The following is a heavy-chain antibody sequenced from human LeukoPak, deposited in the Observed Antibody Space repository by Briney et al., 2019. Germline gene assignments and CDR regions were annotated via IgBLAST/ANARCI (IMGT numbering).Heavy chain of an antibody. V-gene: IGHV4-4*08. D-gene: IGHD6-13*01. CDR2: IYSSGST. Sequence: SETLSLTCTVSGGSISSYYWSWIRQPPGKGLEWIGYIYSSGSTYYNPSLKSRVTISVDTSKNQFSLKLSSVTAADTAVYYCARDIRGIAAAGTNNWFDPWGQGTLVTVSS. CDR3: ARDIRGIAAAGTNNWFDP. J-gene: IGHJ5*02. CDR1: GGSISSYY.